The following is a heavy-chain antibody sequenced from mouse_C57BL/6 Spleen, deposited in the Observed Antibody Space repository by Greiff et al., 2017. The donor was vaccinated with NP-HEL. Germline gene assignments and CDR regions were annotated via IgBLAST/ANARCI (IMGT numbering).Heavy chain of an antibody. CDR3: ERPGWPLRR. J-gene: IGHJ2*01. D-gene: IGHD2-3*01. CDR2: INPSTGGT. V-gene: IGHV1-42*01. Sequence: VQLQQSAPALVKPGASVKISCKAPGYSFPGHYLNWVKQSPEKSLEWIGEINPSTGGTTYNQKFKAKATLTVDKSSSTAYMQLKSLTSDDSAVYYCERPGWPLRRWGQRTTLSNST. CDR1: GYSFPGHY.